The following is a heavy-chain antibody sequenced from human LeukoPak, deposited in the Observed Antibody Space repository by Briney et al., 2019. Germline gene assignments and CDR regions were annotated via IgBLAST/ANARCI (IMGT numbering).Heavy chain of an antibody. D-gene: IGHD3-9*01. CDR2: IYYSGST. Sequence: KPSETLSLTCTVSGGSISSYYWSWIRQPLENGLEWIGYIYYSGSTNYNPSIKSRVTISVDTSKNQFSLKLSSVTAAETAVYYCARDRGYDILTGYVYYGMDVWGQGTTVTVSS. V-gene: IGHV4-59*01. CDR1: GGSISSYY. J-gene: IGHJ6*02. CDR3: ARDRGYDILTGYVYYGMDV.